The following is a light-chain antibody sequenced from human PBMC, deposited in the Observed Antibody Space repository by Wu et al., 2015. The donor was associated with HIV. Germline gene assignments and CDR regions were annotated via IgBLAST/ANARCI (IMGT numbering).Light chain of an antibody. Sequence: EIVMTQSPDTLSVSPGERATLSCRASQSVGGNVAWYQQKPGQAPRLLIYGASTRATGISARFSGSGSGTEFTLTISSMQSEDFAVYYCQEYRYSRTFGPGTKVEIK. CDR1: QSVGGN. J-gene: IGKJ1*01. CDR3: QEYRYSRT. CDR2: GAS. V-gene: IGKV3-15*01.